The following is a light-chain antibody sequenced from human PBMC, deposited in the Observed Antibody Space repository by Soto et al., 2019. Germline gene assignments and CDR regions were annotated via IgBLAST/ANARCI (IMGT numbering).Light chain of an antibody. V-gene: IGKV1-5*03. J-gene: IGKJ3*01. CDR2: WAS. Sequence: DIHMTQSPATLSASVGDRVTITCRASQSISTWLAWYQQKTGQAPKLLIYWASSLEIVVPSMFSGSGTGTEFTHTIISLQPDDFATYYCQHYTTSSGTFGPGTKVDIK. CDR1: QSISTW. CDR3: QHYTTSSGT.